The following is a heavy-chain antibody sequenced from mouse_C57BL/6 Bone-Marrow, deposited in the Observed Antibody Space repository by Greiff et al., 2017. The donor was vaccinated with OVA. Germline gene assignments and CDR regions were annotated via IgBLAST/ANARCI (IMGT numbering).Heavy chain of an antibody. CDR3: TKYYYYFDY. CDR1: GFNIKDDY. V-gene: IGHV14-4*01. J-gene: IGHJ2*01. CDR2: IDPENGDT. Sequence: EVQGVESGAELVRPGASVKLSCTASGFNIKDDYMHWVKQRPEQGLEWIGWIDPENGDTEYASKFQGKATITADTSSNTAYLQLSSLTSEDTAVYYCTKYYYYFDYWGQGTTLTVSS. D-gene: IGHD1-1*01.